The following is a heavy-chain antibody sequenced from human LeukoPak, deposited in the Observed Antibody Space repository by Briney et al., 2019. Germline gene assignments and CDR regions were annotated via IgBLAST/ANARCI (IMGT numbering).Heavy chain of an antibody. CDR3: AKGTPGRQWELLRFDAFDI. V-gene: IGHV3-23*01. J-gene: IGHJ3*02. D-gene: IGHD1-26*01. Sequence: GGSLRLSCAASGFTFSSYAMSWVRQAPGKGLEWVSAISGSGGSTYYADSVEGRFTISRDNSKNTLYLQMNSLRAEDTAVYYCAKGTPGRQWELLRFDAFDIWGQGTMVTVSS. CDR1: GFTFSSYA. CDR2: ISGSGGST.